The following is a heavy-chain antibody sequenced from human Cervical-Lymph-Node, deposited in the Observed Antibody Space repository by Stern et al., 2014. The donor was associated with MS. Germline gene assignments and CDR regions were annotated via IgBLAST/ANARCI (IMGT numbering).Heavy chain of an antibody. J-gene: IGHJ2*01. CDR3: ASERQQSCNSEGCSYWYFDL. CDR2: FFYCGAD. V-gene: IGHV4-4*02. CDR1: GGSVSSNTW. D-gene: IGHD2/OR15-2a*01. Sequence: QVQLQESGPGLVKPSGTLSLTCAFSGGSVSSNTWWRWVLQPPRQRLALLGNFFYCGADNYRPSTRSRVTISLDTTKTPLSLHLISVTAADTAVYYCASERQQSCNSEGCSYWYFDLWGRGTLVTVSS.